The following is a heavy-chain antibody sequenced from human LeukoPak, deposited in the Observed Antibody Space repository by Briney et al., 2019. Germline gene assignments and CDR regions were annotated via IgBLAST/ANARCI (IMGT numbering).Heavy chain of an antibody. CDR3: ARISRGYYYGWLWYYFDY. J-gene: IGHJ4*02. V-gene: IGHV4-39*01. CDR1: GGSISSSSYY. D-gene: IGHD3-22*01. CDR2: IYYSGST. Sequence: NPSETLSLTCTVSGGSISSSSYYWGWIHQPPGKGLEWIGSIYYSGSTYYNPSLKSRVTISVDTSKNQFSLKLSSVTAADTAVYYCARISRGYYYGWLWYYFDYWGQGTLVTVSS.